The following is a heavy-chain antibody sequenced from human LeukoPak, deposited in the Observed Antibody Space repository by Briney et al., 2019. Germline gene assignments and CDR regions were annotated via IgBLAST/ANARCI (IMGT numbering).Heavy chain of an antibody. V-gene: IGHV4-34*01. D-gene: IGHD1-1*01. CDR3: ARITNYYCYMDV. J-gene: IGHJ6*03. Sequence: SETLSLTCAVYGGSFSGYYWSWIRQPPGKGLEWIGEINHSGSTNYNPSLKSRVTISVDTSKNQFSLKLSSVTAADTAVYYCARITNYYCYMDVWGKGTTVTVSS. CDR1: GGSFSGYY. CDR2: INHSGST.